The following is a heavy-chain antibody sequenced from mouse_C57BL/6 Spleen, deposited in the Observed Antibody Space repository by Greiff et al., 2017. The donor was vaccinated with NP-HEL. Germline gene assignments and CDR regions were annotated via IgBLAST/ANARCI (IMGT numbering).Heavy chain of an antibody. J-gene: IGHJ2*01. CDR2: ILPGSGST. CDR3: ARSPYYYGSSYRYFDY. Sequence: VQLQQSGAELMKPGASVKLSCKATGYTFTGYWIEWVKQRPGHGLEWIGEILPGSGSTNYNEKFKGKATFTADTSSNTAYMQLSSLTTEDSAIYYCARSPYYYGSSYRYFDYWGQGTTLTVSS. V-gene: IGHV1-9*01. D-gene: IGHD1-1*01. CDR1: GYTFTGYW.